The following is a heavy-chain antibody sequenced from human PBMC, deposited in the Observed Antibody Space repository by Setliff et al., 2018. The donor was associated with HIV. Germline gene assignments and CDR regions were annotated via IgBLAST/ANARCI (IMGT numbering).Heavy chain of an antibody. Sequence: SETLSLTCTVSGGSLGGYYWSWIRQPAGKRLEWIGRIFASGTTNYNPSLKSRVSMSMDTSKDQFSLNLNSVTAADTAVYFCARDRSNYGSGSSAYNWFDPWGLGTLVTV. V-gene: IGHV4-4*07. CDR3: ARDRSNYGSGSSAYNWFDP. CDR1: GGSLGGYY. J-gene: IGHJ5*02. CDR2: IFASGTT. D-gene: IGHD3-10*01.